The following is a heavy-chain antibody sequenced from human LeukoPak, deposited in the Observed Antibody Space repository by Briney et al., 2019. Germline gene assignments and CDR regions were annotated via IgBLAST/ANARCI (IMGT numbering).Heavy chain of an antibody. D-gene: IGHD3-22*01. CDR2: ISSSSSTI. J-gene: IGHJ4*02. CDR3: ARDPEDYDSSGYYYEAY. V-gene: IGHV3-48*01. Sequence: GGSLRLSCAASGFPLCSYSMNWVRRAPGKGLEGVSYISSSSSTIYYADSVRGRFTISRDNAKNSLYLQMNSLRAEDMAVYYCARDPEDYDSSGYYYEAYWGQGTLVTVSS. CDR1: GFPLCSYS.